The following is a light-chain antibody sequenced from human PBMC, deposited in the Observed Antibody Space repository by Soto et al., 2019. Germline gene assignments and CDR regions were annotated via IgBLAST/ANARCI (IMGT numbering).Light chain of an antibody. V-gene: IGLV3-1*01. CDR3: QAWDSSTASYV. J-gene: IGLJ1*01. Sequence: SYELAQPPSVSVSPGQTASITCSGDKLGDKYACWYQQKPGQSPVLVIYQDSKRPSGIPERFSGSNSGNTATPTISGTQAMDEADYYCQAWDSSTASYVFGTGTKGTVL. CDR2: QDS. CDR1: KLGDKY.